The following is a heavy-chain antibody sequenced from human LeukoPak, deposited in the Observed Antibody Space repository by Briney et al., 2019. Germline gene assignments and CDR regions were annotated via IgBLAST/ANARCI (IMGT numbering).Heavy chain of an antibody. CDR1: GYTLTELS. J-gene: IGHJ3*02. Sequence: SVKVSCKVSGYTLTELSMHWVRQAPGQGLEWMGGIIPIFGTANYAQKFQGRVTITADESTSTAYMELSSLRSEDTAVYYCARDFYGDSYDAFDIWGQGTMVTVSS. D-gene: IGHD4-17*01. CDR3: ARDFYGDSYDAFDI. CDR2: IIPIFGTA. V-gene: IGHV1-69*13.